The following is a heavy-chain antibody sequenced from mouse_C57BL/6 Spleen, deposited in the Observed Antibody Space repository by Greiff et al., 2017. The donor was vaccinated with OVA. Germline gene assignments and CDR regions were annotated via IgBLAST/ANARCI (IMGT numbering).Heavy chain of an antibody. J-gene: IGHJ3*01. CDR2: IYPGSGST. D-gene: IGHD2-2*01. V-gene: IGHV1-55*01. CDR1: GYTFTSYW. CDR3: ARIYYGYDPWFAY. Sequence: QVQLQQPGAELVKPGASVKMSCKAYGYTFTSYWITWVKQRPGQGLEWIGDIYPGSGSTNYNEKFKSKATLTVDTSSSTAYMQLSSLTSEDSAVYYCARIYYGYDPWFAYWGQGTLVTVSA.